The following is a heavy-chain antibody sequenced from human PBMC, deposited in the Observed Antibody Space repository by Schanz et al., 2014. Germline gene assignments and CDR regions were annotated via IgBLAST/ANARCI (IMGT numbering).Heavy chain of an antibody. CDR2: IYHSGST. Sequence: QVQLQESGPGLVKPSGTLSLTCAVSGGSISSSNWWSWVRQPPGKGLEWIGEIYHSGSTNYKPSLKSRAPISAGKSKNQFPLKLRSVTAADTAVYYCARRSVSPSGNSYGYVVAWFDPWGQGTLVTVSS. CDR1: GGSISSSNW. D-gene: IGHD5-18*01. CDR3: ARRSVSPSGNSYGYVVAWFDP. V-gene: IGHV4-4*02. J-gene: IGHJ5*02.